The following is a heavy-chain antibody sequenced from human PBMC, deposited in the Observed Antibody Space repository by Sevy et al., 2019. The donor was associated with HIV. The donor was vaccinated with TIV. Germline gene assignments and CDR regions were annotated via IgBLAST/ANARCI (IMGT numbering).Heavy chain of an antibody. Sequence: GGSRRLSCATSGFTFNTHAMNWVRQAPGKGLEWVSVISGIGSSTYYADSVKGRFTISRDNSKNTLYLQMNSLRADDTAVYYCAKALNPALESMIEVIFRSVIGFDVWAQGTMVTVSS. J-gene: IGHJ3*01. D-gene: IGHD3-22*01. CDR1: GFTFNTHA. CDR2: ISGIGSST. CDR3: AKALNPALESMIEVIFRSVIGFDV. V-gene: IGHV3-23*01.